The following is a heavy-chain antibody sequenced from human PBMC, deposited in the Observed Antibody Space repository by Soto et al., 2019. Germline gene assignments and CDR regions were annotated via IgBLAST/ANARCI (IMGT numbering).Heavy chain of an antibody. CDR3: VFKTSSHCSGCSCYSSPQGEYFQL. CDR2: IIPILGIA. CDR1: GGTFSSYT. J-gene: IGHJ1*01. V-gene: IGHV1-69*02. D-gene: IGHD2-15*01. Sequence: SVKVSCKASGGTFSSYTISWVRQAPGQGLEWMGRIIPILGIANYAQKFQGRVTITADKSTSTAYMELSSLRSEDTAVYYCVFKTSSHCSGCSCYSSPQGEYFQLWAQGTLVTVSS.